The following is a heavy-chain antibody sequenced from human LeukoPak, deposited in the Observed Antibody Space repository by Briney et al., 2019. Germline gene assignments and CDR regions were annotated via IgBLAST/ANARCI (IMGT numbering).Heavy chain of an antibody. V-gene: IGHV1-18*01. Sequence: ASVKVSCKASGYTFTSYGISWVRQAPGQGLEWMGWISAYNGNTNYAQKPQGRVTMTTDTSTSTAYMELRSLRSDDTAVYYCARAPSIAVAGDFDYWGQGTLVTVSS. D-gene: IGHD6-19*01. J-gene: IGHJ4*02. CDR3: ARAPSIAVAGDFDY. CDR1: GYTFTSYG. CDR2: ISAYNGNT.